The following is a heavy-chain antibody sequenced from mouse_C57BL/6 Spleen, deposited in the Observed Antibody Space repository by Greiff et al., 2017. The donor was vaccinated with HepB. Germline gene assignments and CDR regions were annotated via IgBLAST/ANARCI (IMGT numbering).Heavy chain of an antibody. CDR1: GFTFSDYG. J-gene: IGHJ4*01. Sequence: EVQLVESGGGLVKPGGSLKLSCAASGFTFSDYGMHWVRQAPEKGLEWVAYISSGSSTIYYADTVKGRYTISRDNAKNTLFLQMTSLRSEDTAMYYCARTNTYYSNWGYAMDYWGQGTSVTVSS. CDR3: ARTNTYYSNWGYAMDY. V-gene: IGHV5-17*01. CDR2: ISSGSSTI. D-gene: IGHD2-5*01.